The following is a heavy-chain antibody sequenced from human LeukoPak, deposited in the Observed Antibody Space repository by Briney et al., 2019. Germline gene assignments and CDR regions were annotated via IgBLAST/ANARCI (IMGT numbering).Heavy chain of an antibody. CDR1: GYSFTSYW. CDR2: IYPGDSDT. Sequence: GESLKISWKGSGYSFTSYWIGWVRQMPGKGLEWVGIIYPGDSDTRYSPSFQGQVTISADKSISTAYLQWSSLKASDTAMYYCARANYYDSRGYYYGDAFDIWGQGTMVTVSS. J-gene: IGHJ3*02. V-gene: IGHV5-51*01. CDR3: ARANYYDSRGYYYGDAFDI. D-gene: IGHD3-22*01.